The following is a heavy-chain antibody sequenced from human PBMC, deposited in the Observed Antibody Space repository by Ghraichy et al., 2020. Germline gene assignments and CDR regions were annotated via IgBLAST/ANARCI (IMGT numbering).Heavy chain of an antibody. J-gene: IGHJ3*02. CDR3: ARDDIVASSAFDI. Sequence: GGSLRLSCAASGFTFSSYSMNWVRQAPGKGLEWVSSISSSSSYIYYADSVKGRFTISRDNAKNSLYLQMNSLRAEDTAVYYCARDDIVASSAFDIWGQGTMVTVSS. D-gene: IGHD5-12*01. V-gene: IGHV3-21*01. CDR2: ISSSSSYI. CDR1: GFTFSSYS.